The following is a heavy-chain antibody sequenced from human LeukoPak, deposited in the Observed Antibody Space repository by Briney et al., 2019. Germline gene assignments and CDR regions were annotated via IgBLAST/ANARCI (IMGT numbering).Heavy chain of an antibody. D-gene: IGHD2-2*01. V-gene: IGHV3-11*04. Sequence: SGGSLRLSCAASGFTFSDYYMSWIRQAPGKGLEWVSYISSSGSTIYYADSVKGRFTISRDNAKNSLYLQMNSLRAGDTAVYYCARDPTGVVVVPAALFDYWGQGTLATVSS. CDR3: ARDPTGVVVVPAALFDY. CDR1: GFTFSDYY. CDR2: ISSSGSTI. J-gene: IGHJ4*02.